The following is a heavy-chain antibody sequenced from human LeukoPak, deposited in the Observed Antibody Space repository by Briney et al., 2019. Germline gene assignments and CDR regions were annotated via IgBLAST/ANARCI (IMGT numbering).Heavy chain of an antibody. CDR3: ARDSGYSYADDY. D-gene: IGHD5-18*01. J-gene: IGHJ4*02. V-gene: IGHV3-48*02. Sequence: GGSLRLSCAASGFTFRSYAMQWVRQAPGKGLEWVSYITYNSGTIFYADSVKGRSTISRDNAKDSLYLQMSSLRDGDTAVYYCARDSGYSYADDYWGQGTLVTVSS. CDR2: ITYNSGTI. CDR1: GFTFRSYA.